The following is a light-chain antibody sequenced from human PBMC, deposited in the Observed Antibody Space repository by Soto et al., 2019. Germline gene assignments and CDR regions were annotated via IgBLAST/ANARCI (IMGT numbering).Light chain of an antibody. CDR1: SGDVGAYDY. CDR2: EVS. Sequence: QSALTQPASVSGSPGQSITISCTGTSGDVGAYDYVSWYQQYPGKVPKLMMYEVSYRPSGVSNRFSGSKSGNTASLTISGLQTDDEADYYCSSYTSSSTLVFGGGTKVTVL. J-gene: IGLJ2*01. V-gene: IGLV2-14*01. CDR3: SSYTSSSTLV.